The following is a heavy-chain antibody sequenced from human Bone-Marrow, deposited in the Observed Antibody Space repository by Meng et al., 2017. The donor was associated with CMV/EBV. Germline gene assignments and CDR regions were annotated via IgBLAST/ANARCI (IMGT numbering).Heavy chain of an antibody. CDR3: ARGDCSSTSCYSNYYYGMDV. V-gene: IGHV1-8*02. Sequence: ASVKVSCKASGYTFTSYDINWVRQATGQGLEWMGWMNPNSGNTGYAQKFQGRVTMTRNTSISTAYMELSSLRSEDTAVYYCARGDCSSTSCYSNYYYGMDVWGQGNTVNVAS. D-gene: IGHD2-2*02. CDR1: GYTFTSYD. J-gene: IGHJ6*02. CDR2: MNPNSGNT.